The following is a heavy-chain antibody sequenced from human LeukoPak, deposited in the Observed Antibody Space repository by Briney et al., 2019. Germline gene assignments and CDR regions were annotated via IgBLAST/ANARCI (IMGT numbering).Heavy chain of an antibody. CDR3: ARRESGGVAQEHAFDI. D-gene: IGHD2-15*01. V-gene: IGHV4-39*01. Sequence: SSETLSLTCTASGGSISSGSHHWGWFRQSPGKGLEWIGSIYDSRTIYYNPSLNSRVTISAVTSKNQFSLQLNSVTAADTAVYYCARRESGGVAQEHAFDIWGQGTMVTVSS. CDR1: GGSISSGSHH. J-gene: IGHJ3*02. CDR2: IYDSRTI.